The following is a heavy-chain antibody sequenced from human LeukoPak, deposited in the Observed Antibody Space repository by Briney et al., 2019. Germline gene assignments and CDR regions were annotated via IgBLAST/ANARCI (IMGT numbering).Heavy chain of an antibody. CDR1: GFTFSSYA. V-gene: IGHV3-23*01. CDR2: ISGSGGST. J-gene: IGHJ4*02. Sequence: GSLRLSCAGSGFTFSSYAMSWVRQAPGKGLEWVSAISGSGGSTYYADSVKGRFTISRDNSKNTLYLQMNSLRAEDTAVYYCANPYCSSTSCLYWGQGTLVTVSS. CDR3: ANPYCSSTSCLY. D-gene: IGHD2-2*01.